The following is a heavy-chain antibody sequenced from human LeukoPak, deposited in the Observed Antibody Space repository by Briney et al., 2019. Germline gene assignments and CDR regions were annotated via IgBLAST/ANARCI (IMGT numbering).Heavy chain of an antibody. CDR3: ARLPGRFDSSSWFGNY. Sequence: GGSLRLSCAASGFTVSSNYMNWVRQAPGKGLEWVSVIYSGGSTYYADSVKGRFTISRDNSKNTLYLQMNSLRAEDTAVYYCARLPGRFDSSSWFGNYWGQGTLVTVSS. CDR1: GFTVSSNY. J-gene: IGHJ4*02. CDR2: IYSGGST. D-gene: IGHD6-13*01. V-gene: IGHV3-53*01.